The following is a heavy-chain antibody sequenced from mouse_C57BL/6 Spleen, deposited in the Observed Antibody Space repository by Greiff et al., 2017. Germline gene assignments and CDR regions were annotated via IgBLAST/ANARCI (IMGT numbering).Heavy chain of an antibody. J-gene: IGHJ1*03. V-gene: IGHV1-77*01. CDR1: GYTFTDYY. CDR2: IGPGSGST. Sequence: VQRVESGAELVKPGASVKISCKASGYTFTDYYINWVKQRPGQGLEWIGKIGPGSGSTYYNEKFKGKATLTADKSSSPAYMQLSSLTSEDSAVYVSARESESYYLWYCDVWGTGTTVTVSS. CDR3: ARESESYYLWYCDV. D-gene: IGHD1-3*01.